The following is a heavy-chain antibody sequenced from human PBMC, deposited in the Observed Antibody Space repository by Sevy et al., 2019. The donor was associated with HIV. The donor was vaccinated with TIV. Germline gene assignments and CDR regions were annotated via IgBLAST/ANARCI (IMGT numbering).Heavy chain of an antibody. J-gene: IGHJ6*02. CDR2: ISWNSGSI. CDR1: GFTFDDYA. V-gene: IGHV3-9*01. D-gene: IGHD3-10*01. CDR3: AKDGRSKVRGVKLFPNGMDV. Sequence: GGSLRLSCAASGFTFDDYAMHWVRQAPGKGLEWVSGISWNSGSIGYADSVKGRFTISRDNAKNSLYLQMNSLRAEDTTLYYCAKDGRSKVRGVKLFPNGMDVWGQGTTVTVSS.